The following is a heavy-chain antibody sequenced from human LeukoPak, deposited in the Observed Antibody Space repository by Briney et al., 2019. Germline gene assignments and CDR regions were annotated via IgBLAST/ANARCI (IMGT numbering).Heavy chain of an antibody. J-gene: IGHJ4*02. D-gene: IGHD4-11*01. V-gene: IGHV4-4*07. CDR2: IYTSGST. Sequence: PSETLSLTCTVSGGSISSYYWSWIRQPAGKGLEWIGRIYTSGSTNYNPSLKSRVTMSVDTSKNQFSLKLSSVTAADTAIYYCANPPTVTSFHYWGQGTLVTVSS. CDR3: ANPPTVTSFHY. CDR1: GGSISSYY.